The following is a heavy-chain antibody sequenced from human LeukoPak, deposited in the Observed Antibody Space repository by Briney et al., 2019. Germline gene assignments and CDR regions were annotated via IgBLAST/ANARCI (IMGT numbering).Heavy chain of an antibody. D-gene: IGHD2-15*01. CDR3: ARDSGCSGGSCYEIDY. V-gene: IGHV1-46*01. CDR2: INPSGGSA. Sequence: ASVKVSCKASGYTFTSYYMHWVRQAPGQGLEWMGIINPSGGSASYAQKFQGRVTMTRDTSTSTVYMELSSLRSEDTAVYYCARDSGCSGGSCYEIDYWGQGTLVTVSS. J-gene: IGHJ4*02. CDR1: GYTFTSYY.